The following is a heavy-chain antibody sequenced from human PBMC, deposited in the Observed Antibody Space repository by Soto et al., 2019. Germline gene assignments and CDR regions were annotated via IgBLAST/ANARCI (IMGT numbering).Heavy chain of an antibody. CDR3: ARHGGGYPIDY. Sequence: SETLSLTCTVSGGSISSYYWSWIRQPPGKGLEWIGYIYYSGSTNYNPSLKSRVTISVDTSKNQFSLKLSSVTAADTAVYYCARHGGGYPIDYWGQGTLVTVSS. D-gene: IGHD3-16*01. V-gene: IGHV4-59*08. CDR2: IYYSGST. CDR1: GGSISSYY. J-gene: IGHJ4*02.